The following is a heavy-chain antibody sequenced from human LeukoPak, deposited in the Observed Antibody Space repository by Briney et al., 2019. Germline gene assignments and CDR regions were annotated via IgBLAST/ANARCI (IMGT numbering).Heavy chain of an antibody. D-gene: IGHD2-2*01. V-gene: IGHV3-33*01. CDR2: IWCDGSNK. Sequence: GRSLRLSCAASGFTFSSYGMHWVRQAPGKGLEWVAVIWCDGSNKYYADSVKGRFTISRDNSKNTLYLQMNSLRAEDTAVYYCARSGPATGAYFDYWGQGTLVTVSS. CDR3: ARSGPATGAYFDY. J-gene: IGHJ4*02. CDR1: GFTFSSYG.